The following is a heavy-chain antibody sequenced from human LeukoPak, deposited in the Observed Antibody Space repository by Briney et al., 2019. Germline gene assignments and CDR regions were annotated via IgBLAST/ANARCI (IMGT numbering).Heavy chain of an antibody. CDR2: INHSGST. V-gene: IGHV4-34*01. CDR1: GGSFSGYY. CDR3: ARAGWAIVATSFDY. J-gene: IGHJ4*02. Sequence: ETLSLTCAVYGGSFSGYYWSWIRQPPGKGLEWIGEINHSGSTNYNPSLKSRVTISVDTSKNQFSLKLSSVTAADTAVYYRARAGWAIVATSFDYWGQGTLVTVSS. D-gene: IGHD5-12*01.